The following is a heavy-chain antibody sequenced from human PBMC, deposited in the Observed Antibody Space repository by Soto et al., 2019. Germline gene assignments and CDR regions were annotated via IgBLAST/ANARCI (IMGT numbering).Heavy chain of an antibody. J-gene: IGHJ4*02. CDR1: GYSFTRYW. Sequence: PWESLTISCKGSGYSFTRYWIGWVRQMPGKGLEWMGIIYPGDSDTRYSPSFQGQVTISADKSISTAYLQWSSLKASDTAMYYCARHDDYGDYEYYFDYWGQGTLVTVSS. D-gene: IGHD4-17*01. CDR3: ARHDDYGDYEYYFDY. CDR2: IYPGDSDT. V-gene: IGHV5-51*01.